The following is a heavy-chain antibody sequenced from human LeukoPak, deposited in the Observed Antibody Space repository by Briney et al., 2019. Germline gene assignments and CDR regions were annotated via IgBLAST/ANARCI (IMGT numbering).Heavy chain of an antibody. CDR2: IRYDGSNT. Sequence: GGSLRLSCAASGFTFSSYGMHWVRQAPGKGLEWVAFIRYDGSNTYYADSVKGRFTISRDSSKNTLFLEMNSLRAEDTAFYYCAKRHTTGWYLFDYWGQGTLVTVSS. V-gene: IGHV3-30*02. J-gene: IGHJ4*02. CDR1: GFTFSSYG. D-gene: IGHD6-19*01. CDR3: AKRHTTGWYLFDY.